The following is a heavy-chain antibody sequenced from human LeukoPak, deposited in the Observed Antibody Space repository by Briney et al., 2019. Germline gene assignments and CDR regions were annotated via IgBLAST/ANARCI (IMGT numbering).Heavy chain of an antibody. CDR1: GGSVNEYY. D-gene: IGHD6-19*01. J-gene: IGHJ4*02. CDR2: IYYSGST. CDR3: ARLAGYNSGSSHAY. V-gene: IGHV4-59*02. Sequence: PSETLSVTCTVSGGSVNEYYWSWIRQPPGKGLEWIGYIYYSGSTNYNPSLKSRVTISVYTSKNQFSLKLSSVTAADTAVYYCARLAGYNSGSSHAYWGQGILVTVSS.